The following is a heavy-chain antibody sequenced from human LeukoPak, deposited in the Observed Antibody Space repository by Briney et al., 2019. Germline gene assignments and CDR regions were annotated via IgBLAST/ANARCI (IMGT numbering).Heavy chain of an antibody. CDR1: GGSISSYY. CDR3: ALWGYFDSSGRHF. D-gene: IGHD3-22*01. J-gene: IGHJ4*02. V-gene: IGHV4-4*07. CDR2: IYASGTT. Sequence: SETLSLTCTVSGGSISSYYWSWIRQPAGKGLEWIGRIYASGTTHYNPSLKSRVTISVDTSKNQFSLNLNSVTAADTAVYYCALWGYFDSSGRHFWGQGTLVTVSS.